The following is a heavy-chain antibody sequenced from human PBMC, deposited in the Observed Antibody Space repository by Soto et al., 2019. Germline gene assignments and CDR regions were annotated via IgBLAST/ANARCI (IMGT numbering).Heavy chain of an antibody. CDR3: ARGAEYSSSYYYYGMDV. D-gene: IGHD6-6*01. Sequence: SETLSLTCTVSGGSIISGGYYWILIRQHPGKGLEWIGYIYYSGSTYYNPSLKSRVTISVDTSKNQFSLKLSSVTAADTAVYYCARGAEYSSSYYYYGMDVWGQGTTVTVSS. J-gene: IGHJ6*02. CDR2: IYYSGST. CDR1: GGSIISGGYY. V-gene: IGHV4-31*03.